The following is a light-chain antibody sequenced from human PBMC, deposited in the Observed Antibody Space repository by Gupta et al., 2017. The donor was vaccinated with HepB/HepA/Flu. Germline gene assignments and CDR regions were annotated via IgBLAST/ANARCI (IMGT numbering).Light chain of an antibody. Sequence: QSAQTQPACVPGSPGQSITISCTGTSSDVGLYDFVSWYQQHPGRAPKLIIYDVYNRPSGISDRFSGSKSGNTASLTISGLQDEDEADYYCNSFTSSSTLVFGGGTKVTVL. CDR1: SSDVGLYDF. V-gene: IGLV2-14*03. J-gene: IGLJ2*01. CDR2: DVY. CDR3: NSFTSSSTLV.